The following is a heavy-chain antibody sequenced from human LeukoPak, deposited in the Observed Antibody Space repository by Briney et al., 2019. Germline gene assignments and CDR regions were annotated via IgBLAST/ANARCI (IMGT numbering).Heavy chain of an antibody. D-gene: IGHD1-7*01. Sequence: SETLSLTCTVSGGSISSSSYYWGWIRQPPGKGLEWIGSIYYSGSTCYNPSLKSRVTISVDTSKNQFSLKLSSVTAADTAVYYCARVNGTLGHWYFDLWGRGTLVTVSS. CDR1: GGSISSSSYY. V-gene: IGHV4-39*01. CDR3: ARVNGTLGHWYFDL. CDR2: IYYSGST. J-gene: IGHJ2*01.